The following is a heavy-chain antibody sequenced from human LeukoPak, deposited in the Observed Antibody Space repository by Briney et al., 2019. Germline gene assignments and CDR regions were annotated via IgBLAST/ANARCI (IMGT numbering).Heavy chain of an antibody. CDR3: TTSPYYDYVWGSY. CDR2: IKSKTDGGTT. J-gene: IGHJ4*02. Sequence: GGSLRLSCAAFGFTFSNAWTSWVRQAPGKGLEWVGRIKSKTDGGTTDYAAPVKGRFTISRDDSKNTLYLQMNSLKTEDTAVYYCTTSPYYDYVWGSYWGQGTLVTVSS. D-gene: IGHD3-16*01. CDR1: GFTFSNAW. V-gene: IGHV3-15*01.